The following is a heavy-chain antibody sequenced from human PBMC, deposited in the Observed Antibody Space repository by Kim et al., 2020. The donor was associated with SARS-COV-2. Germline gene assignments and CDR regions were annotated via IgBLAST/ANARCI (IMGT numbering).Heavy chain of an antibody. CDR1: GYTFTNYA. D-gene: IGHD3-22*01. V-gene: IGHV1-3*01. Sequence: ASVKVSCKASGYTFTNYAIHWVRQAPGQRLEWLGWINPGNVYTKYSQKFQGRVTITRDTSASTAYMELSSLRSEDTAVYYCARTEEMSRYYYDTSGYWLDYWGQGTLVTVSS. J-gene: IGHJ4*02. CDR3: ARTEEMSRYYYDTSGYWLDY. CDR2: INPGNVYT.